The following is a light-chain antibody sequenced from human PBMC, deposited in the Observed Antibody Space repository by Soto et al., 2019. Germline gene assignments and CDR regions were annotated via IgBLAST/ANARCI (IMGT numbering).Light chain of an antibody. J-gene: IGLJ2*01. CDR2: EVS. CDR3: SSYTSSGTVL. CDR1: SSDVGGYSY. V-gene: IGLV2-14*01. Sequence: QSVLTQPASVSGSPGQSITISCTGTSSDVGGYSYVSWYQQHPGRAPKLMIYEVSNRPSGVSNRFSGSKSGNTASLTISGLQAEHEADYYCSSYTSSGTVLFGGGTKLTVL.